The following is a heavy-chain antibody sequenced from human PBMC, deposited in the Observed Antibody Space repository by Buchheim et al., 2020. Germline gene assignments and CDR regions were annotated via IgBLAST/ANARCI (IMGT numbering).Heavy chain of an antibody. CDR2: IYYSGST. CDR3: ARYPALAYCGGDCYSTYSFDY. CDR1: GGSISSGGYY. V-gene: IGHV4-31*03. Sequence: QVQLQESGPGLVKPSQTLSLTCTVSGGSISSGGYYWSWIRQHPGKGLEWIGYIYYSGSTYYNPSLKSRVTISVETSTNTFSLKLSSVTAADTAVYYCARYPALAYCGGDCYSTYSFDYWGQGTL. D-gene: IGHD2-21*02. J-gene: IGHJ4*02.